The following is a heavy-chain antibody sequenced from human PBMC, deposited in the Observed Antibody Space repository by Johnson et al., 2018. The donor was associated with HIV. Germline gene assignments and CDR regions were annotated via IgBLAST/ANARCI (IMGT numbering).Heavy chain of an antibody. CDR1: GFSFSNYG. D-gene: IGHD6-19*01. Sequence: VQLLESGGGVVQPGGSLRLSCAASGFSFSNYGTHWVRQAPGMGLEWVKGLEWVAFIQYDGSNEYYADSVKGRFTISRDNSRNTLYLQMDSLRAEDTAVYYCAKGVRQWSPSDAFDIWGQGTMVTVSS. V-gene: IGHV3-30*02. CDR3: AKGVRQWSPSDAFDI. J-gene: IGHJ3*02. CDR2: IQYDGSNE.